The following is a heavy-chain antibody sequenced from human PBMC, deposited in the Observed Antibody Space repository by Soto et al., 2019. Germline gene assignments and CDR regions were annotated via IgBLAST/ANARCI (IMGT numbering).Heavy chain of an antibody. CDR1: GFTFSSYG. D-gene: IGHD1-7*01. CDR2: ISYDGSNK. V-gene: IGHV3-30*18. J-gene: IGHJ4*02. Sequence: QVQLVESGGGVVQPGRSLRLSCAASGFTFSSYGMHWVRQAPGKGLEWVAVISYDGSNKYYADSVKGRFTISRDNSKNPLYLQMNSLRAEDTAVYYCAKRARITGTTYFDYWGQGTLVTVSS. CDR3: AKRARITGTTYFDY.